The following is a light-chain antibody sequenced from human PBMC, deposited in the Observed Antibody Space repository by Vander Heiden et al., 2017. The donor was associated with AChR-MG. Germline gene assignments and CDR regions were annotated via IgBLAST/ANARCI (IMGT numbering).Light chain of an antibody. Sequence: DIKMTQSPSTLSASVGDRVTITCRASQSFARWVAWYQQKPGKAPKLLIYKAFILEDGVPSRFSGSQSGTEFTLTISSLQPDDCATYFCQQYYLYPHTFGQGTSLEIK. V-gene: IGKV1-5*03. CDR2: KAF. CDR1: QSFARW. CDR3: QQYYLYPHT. J-gene: IGKJ2*01.